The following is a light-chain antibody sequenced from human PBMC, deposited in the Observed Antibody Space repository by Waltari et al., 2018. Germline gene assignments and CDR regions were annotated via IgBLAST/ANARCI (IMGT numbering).Light chain of an antibody. CDR3: QQYDSSPWT. Sequence: ERVLAQSPGTLSLSPGERATLSCRASQNLTSTFLAWYQQKPGQAPRLLIYGAARRATGIADRFSGSGSGTDFTITISRLEPEDFAVYYCQQYDSSPWTFGQGTKVEIK. CDR2: GAA. CDR1: QNLTSTF. J-gene: IGKJ1*01. V-gene: IGKV3-20*01.